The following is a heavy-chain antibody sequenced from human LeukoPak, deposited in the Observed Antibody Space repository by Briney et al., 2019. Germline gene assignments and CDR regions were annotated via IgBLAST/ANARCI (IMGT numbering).Heavy chain of an antibody. Sequence: PGGSLSLSCAASGFTFSSYWMHWVRQAPGKGLVWVSRINSDGSSTSYADSVKGRFTIFRDNAKNTLYLQMNSLRAEDTAVYYCASSGGSYYYYYMDVWGKGTTVTVSS. V-gene: IGHV3-74*01. CDR2: INSDGSST. CDR1: GFTFSSYW. D-gene: IGHD3-16*01. J-gene: IGHJ6*03. CDR3: ASSGGSYYYYYMDV.